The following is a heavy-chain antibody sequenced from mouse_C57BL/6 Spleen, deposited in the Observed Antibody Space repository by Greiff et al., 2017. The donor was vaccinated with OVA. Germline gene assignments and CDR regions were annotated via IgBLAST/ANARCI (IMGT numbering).Heavy chain of an antibody. CDR1: GYTFTSYW. CDR3: ARITTVPYYFDY. J-gene: IGHJ2*01. Sequence: QVQLQQPGAELVKPGASVKLSCKASGYTFTSYWMQWVKQRPGQGLEWIGEIDPSDSYTNYNQKFKGKATLTLDPSSSTAYMQLSSLPSEDSAVYYCARITTVPYYFDYWGQGTTLTVSS. V-gene: IGHV1-50*01. CDR2: IDPSDSYT. D-gene: IGHD1-1*01.